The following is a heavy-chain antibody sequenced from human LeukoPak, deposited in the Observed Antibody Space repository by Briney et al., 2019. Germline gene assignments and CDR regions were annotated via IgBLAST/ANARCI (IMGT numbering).Heavy chain of an antibody. V-gene: IGHV4-39*01. CDR1: GGSISSRSYY. CDR3: ARHRRSGTYYGAFDI. D-gene: IGHD1-26*01. CDR2: ISDSGST. Sequence: SETLSLTCTVSGGSISSRSYYWGWIRQPPGKGLEWIASISDSGSTYNNPSLKGRVTISVETSKNQFSLKLSSVTAADTALYCCARHRRSGTYYGAFDIWGQGTMVTVSS. J-gene: IGHJ3*02.